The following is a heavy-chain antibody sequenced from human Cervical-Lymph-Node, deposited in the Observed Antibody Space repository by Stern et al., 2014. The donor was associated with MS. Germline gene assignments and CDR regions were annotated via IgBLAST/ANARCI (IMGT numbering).Heavy chain of an antibody. V-gene: IGHV4-31*03. Sequence: QLQLQESGPGLVKPSQTLSLTCTVSGGSISSGGYYWSWIRQHPGKGLEWIGYIYYSGSTYYNPSLQSRVTISVDTSKNQFSLKLSSVTAADTAVYYCAREPTYCSSTSCPIDYWGQGTLVTVSS. CDR2: IYYSGST. D-gene: IGHD2-2*01. CDR1: GGSISSGGYY. CDR3: AREPTYCSSTSCPIDY. J-gene: IGHJ4*02.